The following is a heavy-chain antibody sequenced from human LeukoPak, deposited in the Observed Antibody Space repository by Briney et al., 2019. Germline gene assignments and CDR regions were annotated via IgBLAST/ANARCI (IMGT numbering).Heavy chain of an antibody. Sequence: GGSLRLSCAASGFTFSSYSMNWVRQAPGKGPEWVSSISSSSSYIYYADSVKGRFTISRDNAKNSLYLQMNSLRAEDTAVYYCARGASRLGFGSLDYWGQGTLVTVSS. CDR1: GFTFSSYS. CDR2: ISSSSSYI. V-gene: IGHV3-21*01. D-gene: IGHD3-10*01. CDR3: ARGASRLGFGSLDY. J-gene: IGHJ4*02.